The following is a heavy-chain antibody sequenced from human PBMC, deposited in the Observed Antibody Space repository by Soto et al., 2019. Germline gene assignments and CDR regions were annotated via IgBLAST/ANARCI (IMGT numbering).Heavy chain of an antibody. Sequence: PSQTLSLTCAISGDSVSSNSAAWNWIRQSPSRGLEWLGRAYYRSQWYYDSAVSVRSRITISADTSKNQFSLHLTSMTAEDTAVYYCARDGNWRLDYWGQGALVTVSS. CDR2: AYYRSQWYY. CDR3: ARDGNWRLDY. CDR1: GDSVSSNSAA. J-gene: IGHJ4*02. D-gene: IGHD1-1*01. V-gene: IGHV6-1*01.